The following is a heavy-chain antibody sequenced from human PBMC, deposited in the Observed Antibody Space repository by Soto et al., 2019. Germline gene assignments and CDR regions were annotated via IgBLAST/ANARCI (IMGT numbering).Heavy chain of an antibody. CDR1: GFTFSRYG. CDR2: IKNDGSDE. Sequence: GGSLRLSCAASGFTFSRYGMHWVRQAPGKGLEWVTKIKNDGSDEYYVDSAKGRFTISRDNANNLLYLQMNSLRVEDTALFYCARDDGLRTVDYWGEGTLVTVSS. V-gene: IGHV3-7*01. J-gene: IGHJ4*02. CDR3: ARDDGLRTVDY.